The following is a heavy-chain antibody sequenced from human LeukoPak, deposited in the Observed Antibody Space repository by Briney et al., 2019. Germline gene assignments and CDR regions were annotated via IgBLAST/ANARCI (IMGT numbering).Heavy chain of an antibody. V-gene: IGHV4-59*01. CDR1: GGSISSYY. CDR3: ARYYDSSGLTC. J-gene: IGHJ4*02. D-gene: IGHD3-22*01. CDR2: IYYSGST. Sequence: KTSETLSLTCTVSGGSISSYYWSWIRQPPGKGLEWIGYIYYSGSTNYNPSLKSRVTISVDTSKNQFSLKLSSVTAADTAVYYCARYYDSSGLTCWGQGTLVTVSS.